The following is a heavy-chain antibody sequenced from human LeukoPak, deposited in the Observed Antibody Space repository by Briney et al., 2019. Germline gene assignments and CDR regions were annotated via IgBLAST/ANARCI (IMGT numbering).Heavy chain of an antibody. CDR1: GGTFSSYA. Sequence: SVKVSCKASGGTFSSYAISWVRQAPGQGLEWMGGIIPIFGTANYAQKFQGRVTITTDESTSTAYMELSSLRSEDTAVYYCARARAESIVVVPAAYDYWGQGTLVTVSS. V-gene: IGHV1-69*05. CDR3: ARARAESIVVVPAAYDY. CDR2: IIPIFGTA. D-gene: IGHD2-2*01. J-gene: IGHJ4*02.